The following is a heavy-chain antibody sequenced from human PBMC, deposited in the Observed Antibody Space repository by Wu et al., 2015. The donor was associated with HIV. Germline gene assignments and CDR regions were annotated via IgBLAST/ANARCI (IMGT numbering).Heavy chain of an antibody. CDR2: INPRGDFS. CDR3: TRSLEVTGPDPYPFDT. CDR1: GKIFNTYH. D-gene: IGHD2-21*02. J-gene: IGHJ3*02. Sequence: QVQLVQSGAEVKKPGASVKLSCKTSGKIFNTYHMQWVRQAPGQGLEWMGEINPRGDFSRYAQAFQGRVTMTRDTSTGTVYVELSSLKAEDTAVYYCTRSLEVTGPDPYPFDTWGQGTMVIVSS. V-gene: IGHV1-46*02.